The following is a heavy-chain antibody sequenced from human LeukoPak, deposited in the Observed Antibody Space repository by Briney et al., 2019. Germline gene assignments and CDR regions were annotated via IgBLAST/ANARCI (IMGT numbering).Heavy chain of an antibody. CDR2: IYHSGST. Sequence: PSETLSLTCTVSGYSISSGYYWGWIRQPPGKGLEWIGSIYHSGSTYYNPSLKSRVTISVDTSKNQFSLKLSSVTAADTAVYYCARVSRLGIPSARDDYWGQGTLVTVSS. CDR1: GYSISSGYY. CDR3: ARVSRLGIPSARDDY. D-gene: IGHD7-27*01. V-gene: IGHV4-38-2*02. J-gene: IGHJ4*02.